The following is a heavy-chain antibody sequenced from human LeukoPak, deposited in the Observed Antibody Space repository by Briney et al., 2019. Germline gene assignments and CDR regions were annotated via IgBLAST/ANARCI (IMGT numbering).Heavy chain of an antibody. Sequence: ASVKVSCKASVYTFTSYGISWVRQAPGQGLEWMGWIGAYNGNTNYAQKLQGRVTMTTDTSTSTAYMELRSLRSDDTAVYYCARDNLESKGYCSGGSCYPFDYWGQGTLVTVSS. V-gene: IGHV1-18*01. CDR1: VYTFTSYG. D-gene: IGHD2-15*01. CDR2: IGAYNGNT. CDR3: ARDNLESKGYCSGGSCYPFDY. J-gene: IGHJ4*02.